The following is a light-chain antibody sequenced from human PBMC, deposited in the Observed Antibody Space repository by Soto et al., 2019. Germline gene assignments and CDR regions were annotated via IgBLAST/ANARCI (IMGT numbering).Light chain of an antibody. CDR2: ANT. J-gene: IGLJ2*01. Sequence: QPVLTQPPSVSGAPGQRVTISCTGSSSNIGASYDVHWYQKLPGIAPKLLIYANTNRPSGVPDRFSGSKSGTSASLAITGLQVEDEADYYCQSYDTTLSAVVFGGGTKVTVL. V-gene: IGLV1-40*01. CDR3: QSYDTTLSAVV. CDR1: SSNIGASYD.